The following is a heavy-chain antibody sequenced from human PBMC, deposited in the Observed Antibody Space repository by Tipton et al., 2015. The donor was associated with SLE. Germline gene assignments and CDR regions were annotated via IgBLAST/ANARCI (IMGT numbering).Heavy chain of an antibody. CDR3: ARLPSRLGGWELLTFDY. CDR2: INHSGST. Sequence: TLSLTCAVYGGSFSGHYWSWIRQPPGKGLEWIGEINHSGSTNYNPSLKSRVTISLDTSKNQFSLRLNSVTAADTAVYYCARLPSRLGGWELLTFDYWGQGTLVTVSS. D-gene: IGHD1-26*01. CDR1: GGSFSGHY. J-gene: IGHJ4*02. V-gene: IGHV4-34*01.